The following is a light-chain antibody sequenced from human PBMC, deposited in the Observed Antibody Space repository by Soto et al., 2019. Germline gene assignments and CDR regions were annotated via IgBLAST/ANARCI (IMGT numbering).Light chain of an antibody. CDR1: QSVSSY. CDR3: QQYNNWPPWT. V-gene: IGKV3-11*01. CDR2: DAS. Sequence: EIGLTRSPATLSVSSGERATLSCRASQSVSSYLAWYQQKPGQAPRLLIYDASNRATGIPARFSGSGSGTDFTLTISSLEPEDFAVYYCQQYNNWPPWTFAQGTKVDIK. J-gene: IGKJ1*01.